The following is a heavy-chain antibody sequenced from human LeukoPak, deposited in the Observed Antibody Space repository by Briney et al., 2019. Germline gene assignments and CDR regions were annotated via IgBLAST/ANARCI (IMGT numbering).Heavy chain of an antibody. V-gene: IGHV3-15*01. CDR1: GLSFSEAC. CDR2: IKNKIHGKAT. J-gene: IGHJ4*02. Sequence: GSLRLSRAASGLSFSEACMTWVRQAPGRGVGWVGRIKNKIHGKATDYATPVIGIFAIPSHDSKNTLHRQMNSPKTEDTAGSYGTRVASASYWTIGYWGQGTLVTVSS. CDR3: TRVASASYWTIGY. D-gene: IGHD1-26*01.